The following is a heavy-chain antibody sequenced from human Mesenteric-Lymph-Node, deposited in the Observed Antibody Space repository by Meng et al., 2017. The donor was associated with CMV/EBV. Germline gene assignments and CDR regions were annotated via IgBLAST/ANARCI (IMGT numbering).Heavy chain of an antibody. Sequence: GGSLRLSCAASGFTFSRSSMNWVRQAPGKGLEWVASISTSSGAYVHYADAVKGRFTISRDNAKNSLYLQMNSLRAEDTAVYYCASLGVAWDSSALAYYFDYWGQGTLVTVSS. V-gene: IGHV3-21*01. D-gene: IGHD3-22*01. CDR3: ASLGVAWDSSALAYYFDY. CDR1: GFTFSRSS. J-gene: IGHJ4*02. CDR2: ISTSSGAYV.